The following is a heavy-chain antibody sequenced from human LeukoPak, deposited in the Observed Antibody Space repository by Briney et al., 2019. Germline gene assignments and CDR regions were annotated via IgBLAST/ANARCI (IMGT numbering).Heavy chain of an antibody. CDR2: IYYSGST. D-gene: IGHD3-9*01. J-gene: IGHJ5*02. Sequence: SETLSLTCTVSGGSISSHYWSWIRQPPGKGLELIGYIYYSGSTNYNPSLKSRVTISVDTSKNQFSLKLSSVTAADTAVYYCARVQSDYNILTGHLNWFDPWGQGTLVTVSS. CDR1: GGSISSHY. CDR3: ARVQSDYNILTGHLNWFDP. V-gene: IGHV4-59*11.